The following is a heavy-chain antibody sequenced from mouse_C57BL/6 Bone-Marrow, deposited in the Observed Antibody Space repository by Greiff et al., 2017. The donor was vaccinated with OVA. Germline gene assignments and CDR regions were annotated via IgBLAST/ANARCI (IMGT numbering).Heavy chain of an antibody. CDR3: ARERGLLPSLFDY. CDR2: IYPGSGST. V-gene: IGHV1-55*01. CDR1: GYTFTSYW. Sequence: VQLQQPGAELAKPGASVKMSCKASGYTFTSYWITWVKQRPGQGLEWIGDIYPGSGSTNYNEKFKSKATLTVDTSSSTAYMQLSSLTSEDSAVYYCARERGLLPSLFDYWGQGTTLTVSS. J-gene: IGHJ2*01. D-gene: IGHD1-1*01.